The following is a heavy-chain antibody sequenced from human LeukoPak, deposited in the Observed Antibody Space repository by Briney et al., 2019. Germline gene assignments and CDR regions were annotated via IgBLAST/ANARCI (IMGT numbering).Heavy chain of an antibody. V-gene: IGHV4-4*07. CDR2: IYTSGST. D-gene: IGHD6-13*01. CDR3: ARRGTIAAAGRSYYYYYYYMDV. Sequence: KTSETLSLTCTVSGGSISSYYWSWIRQPAGKGLEWIGRIYTSGSTNYNPSLKSRVTMSVDTSKNQFSLKLSSVTAADTAVYYCARRGTIAAAGRSYYYYYYYMDVWGKGTTVTISS. J-gene: IGHJ6*03. CDR1: GGSISSYY.